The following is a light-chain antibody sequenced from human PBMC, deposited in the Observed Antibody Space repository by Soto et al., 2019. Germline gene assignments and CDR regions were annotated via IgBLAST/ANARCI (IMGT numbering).Light chain of an antibody. Sequence: SYELTQPPSVSEAPGKTASISCGGNNIGSKGVHWYQQKPGQAPVLVIYSDTDLPPVIPERFSGSNSANLSTLTITRVEAGAEDDSYCQVRDSGSANVVFGGGTKLTVL. CDR3: QVRDSGSANVV. CDR1: NIGSKG. V-gene: IGLV3-21*04. CDR2: SDT. J-gene: IGLJ2*01.